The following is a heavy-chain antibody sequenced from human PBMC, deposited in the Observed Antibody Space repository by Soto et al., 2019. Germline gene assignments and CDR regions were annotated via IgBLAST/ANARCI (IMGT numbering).Heavy chain of an antibody. J-gene: IGHJ4*02. CDR1: GFTFSSYA. CDR3: AKDRKLLWFGELLYYFDY. V-gene: IGHV3-23*01. Sequence: PGGSLRLSCAASGFTFSSYAMSWVRQAPGKGLEWVSAISGSGGSTYYADSVKGRFTISRDNSKNTLYLQMNSLRAEDTAVYYCAKDRKLLWFGELLYYFDYWGQGTLVTVSS. D-gene: IGHD3-10*01. CDR2: ISGSGGST.